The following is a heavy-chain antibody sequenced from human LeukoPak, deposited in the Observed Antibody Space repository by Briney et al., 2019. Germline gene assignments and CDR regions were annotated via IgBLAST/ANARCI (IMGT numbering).Heavy chain of an antibody. Sequence: GASVKVSCKASGYTFTNYGISWVRQAPGQGLEWMGWISAYNGNTNYAQKLQGRVTMTTDTSTSTAYMELRSLRSDDTAVYYCASNRRTMVRGPYPHYGMDVWGQGTTVTVSS. CDR3: ASNRRTMVRGPYPHYGMDV. J-gene: IGHJ6*02. CDR2: ISAYNGNT. D-gene: IGHD3-10*01. V-gene: IGHV1-18*01. CDR1: GYTFTNYG.